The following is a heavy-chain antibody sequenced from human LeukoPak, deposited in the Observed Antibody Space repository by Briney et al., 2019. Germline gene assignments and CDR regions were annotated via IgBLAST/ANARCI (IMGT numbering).Heavy chain of an antibody. CDR3: ARISASGIIYPPPFDY. Sequence: GGSLRLSCAASGFTFDDYGMSWVRQAPGKGLEWVSGINCDGGSTGYADSVKGRFTISRDNAKNSMYLQMNSLRAEDTALYYCARISASGIIYPPPFDYWGQGTLVTVSS. V-gene: IGHV3-20*04. CDR1: GFTFDDYG. J-gene: IGHJ4*02. CDR2: INCDGGST. D-gene: IGHD3-10*01.